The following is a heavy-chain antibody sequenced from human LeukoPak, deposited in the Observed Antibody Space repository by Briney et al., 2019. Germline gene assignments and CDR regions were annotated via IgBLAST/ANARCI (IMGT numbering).Heavy chain of an antibody. V-gene: IGHV4-4*07. CDR1: GGSISSYY. Sequence: SETLSLTCTVSGGSISSYYWSWIRQPAGKGLEWIGRIYSSGSTNYNPPLKSRVTMSVDTSKNQFSLKLTSVTAADTAVYYCARASNFDWIYHMDVWGKGTTVIVSS. CDR2: IYSSGST. J-gene: IGHJ6*03. D-gene: IGHD3-9*01. CDR3: ARASNFDWIYHMDV.